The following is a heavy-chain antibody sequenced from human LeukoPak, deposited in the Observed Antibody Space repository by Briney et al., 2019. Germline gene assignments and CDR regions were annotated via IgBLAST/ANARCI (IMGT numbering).Heavy chain of an antibody. D-gene: IGHD1-26*01. J-gene: IGHJ4*02. V-gene: IGHV1-46*01. CDR2: INPSGGST. CDR1: GYTFTSYY. Sequence: ASVKVSCKASGYTFTSYYMHWVRQAPGQGLEWIGIINPSGGSTSYAQKFQGRVTMTRDTSTSTVYMELSSLRSEDTAVYYCARWGEWELTAYYFDYWGQGTLVTVSS. CDR3: ARWGEWELTAYYFDY.